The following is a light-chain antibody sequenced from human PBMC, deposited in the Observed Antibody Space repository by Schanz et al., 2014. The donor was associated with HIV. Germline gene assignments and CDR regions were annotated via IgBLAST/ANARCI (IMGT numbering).Light chain of an antibody. V-gene: IGLV1-47*01. Sequence: QSVVTQPPSASGTPGQRVTISCSGSSSNIGSNTVNWYQHLPGTAPKLLIYRNNQRPSGVPDRFSGSKSGTSASLAISGLRSEDEADYYCAAWDDSLSGRVFGGGTKVTVL. CDR3: AAWDDSLSGRV. CDR1: SSNIGSNT. CDR2: RNN. J-gene: IGLJ2*01.